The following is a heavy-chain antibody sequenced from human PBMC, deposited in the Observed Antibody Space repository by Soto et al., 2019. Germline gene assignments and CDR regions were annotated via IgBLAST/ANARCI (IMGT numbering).Heavy chain of an antibody. CDR1: GFTFSSYA. V-gene: IGHV3-23*01. D-gene: IGHD6-19*01. CDR3: AKSGTYSSARKAWFDP. J-gene: IGHJ5*02. CDR2: ISGSGGST. Sequence: GGSLRLSCAASGFTFSSYAMSWVRQAPGKGLEWVSAISGSGGSTYYADSVKGRFTISRDNSKNTLCLQMNSLRAEDTAVYYCAKSGTYSSARKAWFDPWGQGTLVTVSS.